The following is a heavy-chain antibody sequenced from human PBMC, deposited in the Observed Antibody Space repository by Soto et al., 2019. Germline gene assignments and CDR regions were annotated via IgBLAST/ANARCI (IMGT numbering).Heavy chain of an antibody. V-gene: IGHV1-46*01. D-gene: IGHD2-15*01. CDR2: VNPSGGST. Sequence: QVQLEQSGAEVKKPGASVKVSCKASGYIFTAYSMHWVRRAPGQGLQCMGVVNPSGGSTNYAQKFHGRITLTRDTSRNTFYMDLSSLTSEGTAVYYCAREENCSDGICYSEYFQRWGQGTLVTVSS. J-gene: IGHJ1*01. CDR1: GYIFTAYS. CDR3: AREENCSDGICYSEYFQR.